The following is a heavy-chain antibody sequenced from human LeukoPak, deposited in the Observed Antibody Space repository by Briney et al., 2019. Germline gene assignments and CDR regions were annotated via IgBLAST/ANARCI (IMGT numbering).Heavy chain of an antibody. Sequence: GSLRLSCAASGFTFSSYAMSWVRQAPGKGLERVSAISGSGGSTYYADSVKGRFTISRDNSKNTLHLQMNSLRAEDTAVYYCAKDRTPYYYDSSGFGYWGQGTLVTVSS. J-gene: IGHJ4*02. CDR2: ISGSGGST. CDR3: AKDRTPYYYDSSGFGY. D-gene: IGHD3-22*01. CDR1: GFTFSSYA. V-gene: IGHV3-23*01.